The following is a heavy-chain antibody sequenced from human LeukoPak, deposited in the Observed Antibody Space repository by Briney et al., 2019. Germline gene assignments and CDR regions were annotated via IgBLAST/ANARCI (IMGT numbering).Heavy chain of an antibody. CDR3: PREGGPYRPLDY. Sequence: SETLSLTCGVSGGSISNTNWWTWVHQPPGKGLEWIGEVDLLGRTNYNPSLKSRVAISVDKSENHISLWLTSVTAADTAVYYCPREGGPYRPLDYSGQGTLVTVSS. CDR1: GGSISNTNW. CDR2: VDLLGRT. J-gene: IGHJ4*02. V-gene: IGHV4-4*02.